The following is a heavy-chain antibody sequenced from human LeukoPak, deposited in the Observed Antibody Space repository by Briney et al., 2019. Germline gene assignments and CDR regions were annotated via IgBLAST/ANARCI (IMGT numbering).Heavy chain of an antibody. CDR1: GFTFSSYS. CDR2: ISSSSSYI. Sequence: GGSLRLSCAASGFTFSSYSMNWVRQAPGKGLEWVSSISSSSSYIYYADSVKGRFTISRDNAKNSLYLQMNSLRAEDTAVYYCARDSAYPTSNDYVWGSYRRESYYYYGMDVWGQGTTVTVSS. D-gene: IGHD3-16*02. CDR3: ARDSAYPTSNDYVWGSYRRESYYYYGMDV. J-gene: IGHJ6*02. V-gene: IGHV3-21*01.